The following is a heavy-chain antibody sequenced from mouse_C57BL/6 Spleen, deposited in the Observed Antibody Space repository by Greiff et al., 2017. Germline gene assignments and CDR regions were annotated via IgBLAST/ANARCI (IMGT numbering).Heavy chain of an antibody. J-gene: IGHJ2*01. Sequence: VQLKQSGAELVRPGASVKLSCTASGFNIKDYYMHWVKQRPEQGLEWIGRIDPEDGDTEYAPKFQGKATMTADTSSNTAYLQLSSLTSEDTAVYYCTTFITTVVAEGYWGQGTTLTVSS. V-gene: IGHV14-1*01. CDR2: IDPEDGDT. D-gene: IGHD1-1*01. CDR3: TTFITTVVAEGY. CDR1: GFNIKDYY.